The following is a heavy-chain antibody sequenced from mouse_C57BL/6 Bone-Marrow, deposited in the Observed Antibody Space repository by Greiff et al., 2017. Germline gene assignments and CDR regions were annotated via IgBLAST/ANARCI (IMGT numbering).Heavy chain of an antibody. CDR2: ICSDGST. CDR1: GFSLTSYG. CDR3: ARQGSYYWYFDV. Sequence: VQRVESGPGLVAPSQSLSITCTVSGFSLTSYGVHWVRQPPGKGLEWLVVICSDGSTTYNSALKSRLSISKDNSKSQVFLKINRRQTDDTAMYYCARQGSYYWYFDVWGTGTTVTVSS. V-gene: IGHV2-6-1*01. J-gene: IGHJ1*03. D-gene: IGHD1-1*02.